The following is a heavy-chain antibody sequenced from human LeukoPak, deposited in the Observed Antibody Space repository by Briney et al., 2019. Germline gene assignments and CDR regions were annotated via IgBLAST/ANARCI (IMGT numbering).Heavy chain of an antibody. CDR2: ISSSSSTI. Sequence: PGGSLRLPCAASGFTFSSYAMHWVRQAPGKGLEWVSAISSSSSTIYYADSVKGRFTISRDNSKNTLYLQMNSLRAEDTAVYYCAKRVDILTGYYQRRADYFDYWGQGTLVTVSS. CDR3: AKRVDILTGYYQRRADYFDY. CDR1: GFTFSSYA. D-gene: IGHD3-9*01. J-gene: IGHJ4*02. V-gene: IGHV3-NL1*01.